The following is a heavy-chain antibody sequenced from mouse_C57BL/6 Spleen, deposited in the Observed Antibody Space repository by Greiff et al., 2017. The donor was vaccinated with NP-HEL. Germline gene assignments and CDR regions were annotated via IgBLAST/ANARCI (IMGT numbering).Heavy chain of an antibody. CDR1: GFNIKDYY. CDR3: TIVTTGSYWYFDV. J-gene: IGHJ1*03. Sequence: QLQQSGAELVRPGASVKLSCTASGFNIKDYYMHWVKQRPEQGLEWIGRIDPEDGDTEYAPKFQGKATMTADTSSNTAYLQLSSLTSEDTAVYYCTIVTTGSYWYFDVWGTGTTVTVSS. D-gene: IGHD2-3*01. V-gene: IGHV14-1*01. CDR2: IDPEDGDT.